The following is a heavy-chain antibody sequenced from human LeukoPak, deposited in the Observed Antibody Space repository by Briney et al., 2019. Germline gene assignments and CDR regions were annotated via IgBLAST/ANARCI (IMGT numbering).Heavy chain of an antibody. J-gene: IGHJ3*02. D-gene: IGHD3-16*01. Sequence: ASVKVSCKASGYTFTSHAMNWVRQAPGQGLEWMGWINTNTGNPTYAQGFTGRFVFSLDTSVSTAYLQISSLKAEDTAVYYCARDHYVWGNDAFDIWGQGTMVTVSS. CDR2: INTNTGNP. CDR3: ARDHYVWGNDAFDI. CDR1: GYTFTSHA. V-gene: IGHV7-4-1*02.